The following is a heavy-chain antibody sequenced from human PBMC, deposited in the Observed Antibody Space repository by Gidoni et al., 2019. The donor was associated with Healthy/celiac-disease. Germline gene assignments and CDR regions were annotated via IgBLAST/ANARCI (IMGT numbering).Heavy chain of an antibody. CDR3: ARESEDIIIIPAAILY. D-gene: IGHD2-2*01. CDR2: IWYDGSNT. V-gene: IGHV3-33*01. Sequence: QVPLVESGGGVVQPGRSLRLSCAASGFTFRSYGMHWVRQAPGKGLEWVAVIWYDGSNTYYADSVKGRFTISRDNSKNTLYLQLNSLRAEDTAVYYCARESEDIIIIPAAILYWGQGTLVTVSS. CDR1: GFTFRSYG. J-gene: IGHJ4*02.